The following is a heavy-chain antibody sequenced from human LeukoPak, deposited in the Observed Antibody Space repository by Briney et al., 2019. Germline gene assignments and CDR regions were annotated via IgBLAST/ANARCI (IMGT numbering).Heavy chain of an antibody. CDR2: INHSGST. Sequence: SETLSLTCAVYGGSFSGYYWSWIRQPPGKGLEWIGEINHSGSTNYNPSLKSRVTISVDTSKNQFSLKLSSVTAADTAVYYCARGSPSREQWINFDYWGQGTLVTVSS. D-gene: IGHD6-19*01. J-gene: IGHJ4*02. V-gene: IGHV4-34*01. CDR1: GGSFSGYY. CDR3: ARGSPSREQWINFDY.